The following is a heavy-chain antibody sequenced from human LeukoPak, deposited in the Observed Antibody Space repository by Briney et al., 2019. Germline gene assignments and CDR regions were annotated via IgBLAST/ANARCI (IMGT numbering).Heavy chain of an antibody. Sequence: GGSLRLSCAASGFTFSSYGMHWVRQAPGKGLEWVAFIRYDGSNKYYADSVKGRFTISRDNSKNTLYLQMNSLRAEDTAVYYCARGGRYAYFLDYWGQGTLVTVSS. V-gene: IGHV3-30*02. CDR3: ARGGRYAYFLDY. CDR1: GFTFSSYG. D-gene: IGHD3-16*01. CDR2: IRYDGSNK. J-gene: IGHJ4*02.